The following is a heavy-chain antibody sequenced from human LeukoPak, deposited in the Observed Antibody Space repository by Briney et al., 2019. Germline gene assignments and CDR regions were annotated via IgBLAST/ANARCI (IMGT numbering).Heavy chain of an antibody. Sequence: GGSLRLSCAASGFTFSSYWMSWVRQAPGKGLDWVANIKQDGSEKYYVDSVKGRFTISRDNAKNSLYLQMNSLRAEDTTVYYCARVHSSGLNYYYYYMDVWGKGTTVTVSS. CDR2: IKQDGSEK. CDR3: ARVHSSGLNYYYYYMDV. D-gene: IGHD6-19*01. J-gene: IGHJ6*03. V-gene: IGHV3-7*01. CDR1: GFTFSSYW.